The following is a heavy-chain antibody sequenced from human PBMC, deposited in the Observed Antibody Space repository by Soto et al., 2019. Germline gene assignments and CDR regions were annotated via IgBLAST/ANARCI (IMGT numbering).Heavy chain of an antibody. CDR2: ISGSGGST. D-gene: IGHD3-22*01. J-gene: IGHJ4*02. Sequence: EVQLLESGGGLVQPGGSLRLSCAASGFTFSRYDMSWVRQAPGKGLEWVSAISGSGGSTYYADSVKGRFTISRDNSKNTLYLQMNSLRAEDTAVYYCAKTPHYESSCYYIAVGEYYFDYWGQGTLVTVSS. CDR1: GFTFSRYD. V-gene: IGHV3-23*01. CDR3: AKTPHYESSCYYIAVGEYYFDY.